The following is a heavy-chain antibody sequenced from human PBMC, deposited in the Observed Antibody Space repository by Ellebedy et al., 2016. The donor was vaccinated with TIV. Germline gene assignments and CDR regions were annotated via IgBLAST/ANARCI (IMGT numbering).Heavy chain of an antibody. V-gene: IGHV3-30*07. D-gene: IGHD3-16*01. Sequence: DSVTGRFIIFRDNSKNTLYLQMNSLRTEDTAVYYCARDPRGTYPDWYFDLWGRGTLITVSS. CDR3: ARDPRGTYPDWYFDL. J-gene: IGHJ2*01.